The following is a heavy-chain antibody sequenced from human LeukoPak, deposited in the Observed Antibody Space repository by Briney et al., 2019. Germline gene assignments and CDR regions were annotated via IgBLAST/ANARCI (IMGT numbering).Heavy chain of an antibody. Sequence: GGSLRLSCAASGFTFSSYGMHWVRQAPGKGLEWVAFIRYDGSNKYYADSVKGRFTISRDNSKNTLYLQLNSLRGEDTAVYYCARIGYSSNCADHWGQGTLVTVSS. CDR1: GFTFSSYG. D-gene: IGHD6-13*01. V-gene: IGHV3-30*02. J-gene: IGHJ4*02. CDR3: ARIGYSSNCADH. CDR2: IRYDGSNK.